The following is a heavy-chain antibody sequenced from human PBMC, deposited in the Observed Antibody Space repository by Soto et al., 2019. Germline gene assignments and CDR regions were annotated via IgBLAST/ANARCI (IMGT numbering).Heavy chain of an antibody. CDR1: GFTFNTYG. Sequence: QVQLVESGGGVVQPGRSLRLSCAASGFTFNTYGMHWVRQAPGKGLEWVAFISYDGSNKYYADSVKGRFTISRDNSRNTLHLQMNSLRDEDTAVYYCAKDSSSGWFDYWGQGTLVTVSS. D-gene: IGHD6-19*01. CDR2: ISYDGSNK. CDR3: AKDSSSGWFDY. V-gene: IGHV3-30*18. J-gene: IGHJ4*02.